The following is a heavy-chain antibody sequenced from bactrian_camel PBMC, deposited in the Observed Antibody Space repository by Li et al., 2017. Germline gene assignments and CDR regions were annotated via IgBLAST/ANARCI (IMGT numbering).Heavy chain of an antibody. V-gene: IGHV3S53*01. CDR1: RDTIY. D-gene: IGHD3*01. CDR2: IAGDGRT. CDR3: AAEVQAPWDMGWICNYNS. J-gene: IGHJ6*01. Sequence: HVQLVESGGGSVQAGGSLTLSCVASRDTIYMAWFRQAPGKERDGVAAIAGDGRTNYANSVKGRFTLSKDNAKNVLYLRMDNLTPEDTALYTCAAEVQAPWDMGWICNYNSWGQGTQVTVS.